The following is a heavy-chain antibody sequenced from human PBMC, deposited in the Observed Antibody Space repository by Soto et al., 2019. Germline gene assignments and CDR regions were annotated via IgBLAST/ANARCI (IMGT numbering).Heavy chain of an antibody. V-gene: IGHV4-59*01. J-gene: IGHJ4*02. CDR2: IYYSGST. Sequence: SETLSLNSTFSGGSISSYFWSWIRQLPGKGLEWIGYIYYSGSTNYNPALKSRVIISVDTSKNQFSLKLTSVTAADTAVYYCARVIGGWYEHDYWGQGTLVTVAS. D-gene: IGHD6-19*01. CDR1: GGSISSYF. CDR3: ARVIGGWYEHDY.